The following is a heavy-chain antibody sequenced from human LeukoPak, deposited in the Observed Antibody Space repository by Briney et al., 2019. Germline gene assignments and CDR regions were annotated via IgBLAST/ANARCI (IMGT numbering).Heavy chain of an antibody. D-gene: IGHD6-19*01. CDR1: GFTFSSYS. V-gene: IGHV3-21*04. CDR3: AKVAVAGYFDY. J-gene: IGHJ4*02. Sequence: EGSLRLSCAASGFTFSSYSMNWVRQAPGKGLEWVSSISSSSGYIYYADSVMGRFTISRDNSKNTLYLQMNSLRVEDTAVNYCAKVAVAGYFDYWGQGTLVTVSS. CDR2: ISSSSGYI.